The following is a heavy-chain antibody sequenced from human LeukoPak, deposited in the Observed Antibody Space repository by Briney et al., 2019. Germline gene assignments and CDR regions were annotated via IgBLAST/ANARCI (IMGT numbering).Heavy chain of an antibody. CDR1: GFTFSSYA. CDR2: ISGSGGST. Sequence: SGGSLRLSCAASGFTFSSYAMSWVRQAPGKGLEWVSAISGSGGSTYYADSVKGRFTISRDNSENTLYLQLNSLRAEDTAVYYCAKGSGYSGYDYDYWGQGTLVTVSS. CDR3: AKGSGYSGYDYDY. D-gene: IGHD5-12*01. V-gene: IGHV3-23*01. J-gene: IGHJ4*02.